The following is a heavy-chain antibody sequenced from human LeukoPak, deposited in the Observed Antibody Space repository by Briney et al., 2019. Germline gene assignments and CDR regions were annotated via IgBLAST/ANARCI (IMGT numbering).Heavy chain of an antibody. D-gene: IGHD5-12*01. V-gene: IGHV3-48*03. CDR3: ARLGGYQTFDY. Sequence: GGSLRLSCAASGFTFSSYGMNWVRQAPGKGLEWVSYISSSGSTIYYADSVKGRFTISRDNAKNSLYLQMNSLRAEDTAVYYCARLGGYQTFDYWGQGTLVTVSS. CDR1: GFTFSSYG. CDR2: ISSSGSTI. J-gene: IGHJ4*02.